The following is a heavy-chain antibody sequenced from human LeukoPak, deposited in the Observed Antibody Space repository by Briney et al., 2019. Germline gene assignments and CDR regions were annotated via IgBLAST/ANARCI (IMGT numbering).Heavy chain of an antibody. CDR3: ARGNQWLIDY. V-gene: IGHV3-30*03. J-gene: IGHJ4*02. CDR1: GFTFSSNG. Sequence: GTSLRLSCAASGFTFSSNGMHWVRQAPGKGLEWVSLISNDGSDECYADSVKGCFTISRDNSKSTLYLQMNSLRVDDTAVYYCARGNQWLIDYWGQGTQVTVSS. CDR2: ISNDGSDE. D-gene: IGHD6-19*01.